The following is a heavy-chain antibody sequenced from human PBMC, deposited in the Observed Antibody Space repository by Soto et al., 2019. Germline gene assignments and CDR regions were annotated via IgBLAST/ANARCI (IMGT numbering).Heavy chain of an antibody. V-gene: IGHV4-59*12. CDR1: GGSISTYY. D-gene: IGHD3-9*01. CDR3: ARSGVLRYFDWLRPGPIDY. CDR2: IYYSGST. Sequence: SETLSLTCTVSGGSISTYYWNWIRQPPGKGLEWIGYIYYSGSTNYNPSLKGRVTISVDTSKNQFSLKLSSVTAADTAVYYCARSGVLRYFDWLRPGPIDYWGQGTLVTVSS. J-gene: IGHJ4*02.